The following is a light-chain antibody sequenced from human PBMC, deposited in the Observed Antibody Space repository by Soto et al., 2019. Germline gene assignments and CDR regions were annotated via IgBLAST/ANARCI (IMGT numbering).Light chain of an antibody. CDR2: EVT. V-gene: IGLV2-14*01. Sequence: QSVLTQPASVSGSPGQSITISCTGTSTDIGAYNYVSWYQQHPGKAPKLLIYEVTHRPSGVSNRFSGSKSGNTASLTISGLQAEDEANYYCNSYTTLSNRVFGTGTKATVL. J-gene: IGLJ1*01. CDR3: NSYTTLSNRV. CDR1: STDIGAYNY.